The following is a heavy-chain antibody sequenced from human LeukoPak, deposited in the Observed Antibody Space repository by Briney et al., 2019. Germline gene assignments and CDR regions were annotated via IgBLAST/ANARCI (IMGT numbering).Heavy chain of an antibody. J-gene: IGHJ3*02. D-gene: IGHD4-23*01. CDR3: ARDMLKGRLRWLKPTAFDI. CDR1: GGSISSSNW. CDR2: IYHSGST. Sequence: PSGTLSLTCAVSGGSISSSNWWSWVRQPPGKGLEWIGEIYHSGSTNYNPSLKSRVTISVDKSKNQFSLKLSSVTAADTAVYYCARDMLKGRLRWLKPTAFDIWGQGTMVTVSS. V-gene: IGHV4-4*02.